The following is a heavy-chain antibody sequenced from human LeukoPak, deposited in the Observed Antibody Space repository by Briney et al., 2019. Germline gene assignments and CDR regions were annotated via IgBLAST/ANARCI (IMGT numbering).Heavy chain of an antibody. CDR2: IYYSGST. Sequence: SETLSLTCTVSGGSISSSIYYWGWIRQPPGKGLEWIGSIYYSGSTYYNPSLKSRVTISVDTSKNQFSLKLSSVTAADTAVYYCARLYYDFWSGYSSYFDYWGQGTLVTVSS. D-gene: IGHD3-3*01. CDR1: GGSISSSIYY. CDR3: ARLYYDFWSGYSSYFDY. J-gene: IGHJ4*02. V-gene: IGHV4-39*01.